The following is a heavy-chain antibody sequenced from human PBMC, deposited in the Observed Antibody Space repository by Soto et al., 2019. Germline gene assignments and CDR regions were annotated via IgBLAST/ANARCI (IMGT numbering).Heavy chain of an antibody. V-gene: IGHV4-30-4*01. D-gene: IGHD2-15*01. CDR2: IYYSGST. CDR1: GGSISSGDYY. CDR3: ARDNREYCSGGSCSFYYYSMDV. J-gene: IGHJ6*02. Sequence: QVQLQESGPGLVKPSQTLSLTCTVSGGSISSGDYYWSWIRQPPGKGLEWIGYIYYSGSTYYNPSLKIRVTISVDTSKNQFSLKLSSVTAADTAVYYCARDNREYCSGGSCSFYYYSMDVWGQGTTVTVSS.